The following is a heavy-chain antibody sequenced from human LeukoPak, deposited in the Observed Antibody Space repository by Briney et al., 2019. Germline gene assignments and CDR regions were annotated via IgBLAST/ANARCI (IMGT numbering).Heavy chain of an antibody. CDR2: ISYDGSNK. CDR3: ARESPFYCSGGRWWNDY. Sequence: GGSLRLSCAASGFTFSSYSMNWVRQAPGKGLEWVAVISYDGSNKYYADSVKGRFTISRDNSKNTLYLQMNSLRAEDTAVYYCARESPFYCSGGRWWNDYWGQGTLVTVSS. CDR1: GFTFSSYS. D-gene: IGHD2-15*01. V-gene: IGHV3-30*03. J-gene: IGHJ4*02.